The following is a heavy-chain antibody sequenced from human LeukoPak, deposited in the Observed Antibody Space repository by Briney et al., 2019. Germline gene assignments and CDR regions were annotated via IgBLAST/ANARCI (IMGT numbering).Heavy chain of an antibody. J-gene: IGHJ3*02. D-gene: IGHD2-21*02. CDR3: ARFSRITWGDWGDAFDI. Sequence: PSETLSLTCSVYGGSFSDYFLSWIRQSPGKGLEWIGEIDDGGNTNYNPSLMSRVIVSMEKSKNQFSLVMRSVAAAHTAVYYCARFSRITWGDWGDAFDIWGQGTTVIVSS. CDR1: GGSFSDYF. CDR2: IDDGGNT. V-gene: IGHV4-34*01.